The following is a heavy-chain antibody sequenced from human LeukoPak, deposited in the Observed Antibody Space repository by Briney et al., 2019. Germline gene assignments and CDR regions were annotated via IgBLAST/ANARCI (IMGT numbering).Heavy chain of an antibody. J-gene: IGHJ4*02. Sequence: GESLKISCKGSGYSFTIYWIGWVRQMPGKGLEWMGIIYPGDSDTRYSPSFQGQVTISADKSISTAYLQWSSLKASDTAMYYCARQSLGYCSGGSCYGGDYWGQGTLVTVSS. D-gene: IGHD2-15*01. V-gene: IGHV5-51*01. CDR1: GYSFTIYW. CDR3: ARQSLGYCSGGSCYGGDY. CDR2: IYPGDSDT.